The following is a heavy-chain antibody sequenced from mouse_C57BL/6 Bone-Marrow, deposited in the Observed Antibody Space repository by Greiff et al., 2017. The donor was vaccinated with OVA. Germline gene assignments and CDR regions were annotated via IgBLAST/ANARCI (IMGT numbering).Heavy chain of an antibody. V-gene: IGHV1-5*01. Sequence: VQLQQSGTVLARPGASVKMSCKTSGYTFTSYWMHWVKQRPGQGLEWIGAIYPGNSDTSYNQKFNGKAKLTAVTSASSAYMERSSLTNEDSAVYYCTRSEGYLYAMDYWGQGTSVTVSS. CDR3: TRSEGYLYAMDY. D-gene: IGHD2-2*01. J-gene: IGHJ4*01. CDR1: GYTFTSYW. CDR2: IYPGNSDT.